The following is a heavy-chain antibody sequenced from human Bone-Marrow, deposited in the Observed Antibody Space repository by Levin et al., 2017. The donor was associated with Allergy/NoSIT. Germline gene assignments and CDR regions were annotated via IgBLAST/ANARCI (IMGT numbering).Heavy chain of an antibody. CDR2: IRQSGST. CDR3: AREGEPSYDIFKWPQPKKNPQNWFDP. Sequence: KTSETLSLTCAVSGYSISSGYYWAWIRQPPGKGLEWIGTIRQSGSTYFNPSLESRVTLSLDTSKNQFSLKLTSVTAADTAVYYCAREGEPSYDIFKWPQPKKNPQNWFDPWGQGILVTVSS. D-gene: IGHD3-9*01. V-gene: IGHV4-38-2*02. CDR1: GYSISSGYY. J-gene: IGHJ5*02.